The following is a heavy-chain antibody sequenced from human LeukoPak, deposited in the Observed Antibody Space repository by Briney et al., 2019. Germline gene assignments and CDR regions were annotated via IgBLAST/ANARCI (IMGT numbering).Heavy chain of an antibody. D-gene: IGHD3-10*01. CDR2: IRSKANSYAT. V-gene: IGHV3-73*01. CDR1: GFTFSGSA. J-gene: IGHJ4*02. CDR3: TRRTYYYGSGSYYTDY. Sequence: GGSLRLSCAASGFTFSGSAMPWVRQASGKGLEWVGRIRSKANSYATAYAASVEGRFTISRDNSKNTAYLQMNSLKTEDTAVYYCTRRTYYYGSGSYYTDYWGQGTLVTVSS.